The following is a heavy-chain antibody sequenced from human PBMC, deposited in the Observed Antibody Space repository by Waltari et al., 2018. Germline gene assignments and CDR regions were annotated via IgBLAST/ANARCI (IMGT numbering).Heavy chain of an antibody. Sequence: VQSGGEVKKPGASVKVSCKASGYTFSSYGVSWVRQAPGQGPEWMGWIRGHKGDTKYADKFQDRLTLTTKTSTATAYMELRNLRNDDTAVYYCARSSEVEMTTIGADYFDYWGQGTLVTVSS. CDR1: GYTFSSYG. CDR2: IRGHKGDT. J-gene: IGHJ4*02. V-gene: IGHV1-18*01. CDR3: ARSSEVEMTTIGADYFDY. D-gene: IGHD4-4*01.